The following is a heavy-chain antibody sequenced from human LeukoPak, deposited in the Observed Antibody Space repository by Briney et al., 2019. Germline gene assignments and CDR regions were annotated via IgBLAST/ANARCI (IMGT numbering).Heavy chain of an antibody. CDR1: GGSVSSGSYY. CDR2: IYYSGST. J-gene: IGHJ6*04. CDR3: ARAGIVVVPAARGRDYYYYGMDV. V-gene: IGHV4-61*01. D-gene: IGHD2-2*01. Sequence: SETLSLTCTVSGGSVSSGSYYWSWIRQPPGKGLEWIGYIYYSGSTNYNPSLKSRVTISVDTSKNQFSLKLSSVTAADTAVYYCARAGIVVVPAARGRDYYYYGMDVWGKGTTVTVSS.